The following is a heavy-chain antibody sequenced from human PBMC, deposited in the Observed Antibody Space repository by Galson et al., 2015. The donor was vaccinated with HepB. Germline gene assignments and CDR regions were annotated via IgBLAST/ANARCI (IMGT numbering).Heavy chain of an antibody. CDR2: SKSKSEGGTI. CDR3: TTERRRYLDY. V-gene: IGHV3-15*01. J-gene: IGHJ4*02. CDR1: GFMFKNAW. Sequence: SLRLSCATSGFMFKNAWLSWVRQAPGKGLEWIGRSKSKSEGGTIDYAAPVKGRFSISRDDSENTLYLHMNSLKIEDTAIYFCTTERRRYLDYWGQGTLVTVSP.